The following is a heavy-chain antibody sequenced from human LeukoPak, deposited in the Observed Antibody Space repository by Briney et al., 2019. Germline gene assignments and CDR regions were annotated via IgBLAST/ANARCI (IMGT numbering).Heavy chain of an antibody. Sequence: PGGSPTLSCAVSGFTVSHIYMSWVRQAPGEGREWVSSISSSSSYIYYADSVKGRFTISRDNAKNSLYLQMNSLSAEDTAVYYCARDILTGSSGYWGQGTLVTVSS. CDR1: GFTVSHIY. V-gene: IGHV3-21*01. CDR2: ISSSSSYI. CDR3: ARDILTGSSGY. J-gene: IGHJ4*02. D-gene: IGHD3-9*01.